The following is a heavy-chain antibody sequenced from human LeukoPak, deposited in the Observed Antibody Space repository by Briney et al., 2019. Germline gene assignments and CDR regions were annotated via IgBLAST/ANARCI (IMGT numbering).Heavy chain of an antibody. Sequence: PGGSLRRYCAASGFTFDDYAMHWVRQAPGKGLEWVSGISWNSGSIGYADSVKGRFTISRDNAKNSLYLQMNSLRAEDTALYYCAKDVEMATILPHYWGQGTLVTVSS. CDR1: GFTFDDYA. J-gene: IGHJ4*02. CDR2: ISWNSGSI. V-gene: IGHV3-9*01. D-gene: IGHD5-24*01. CDR3: AKDVEMATILPHY.